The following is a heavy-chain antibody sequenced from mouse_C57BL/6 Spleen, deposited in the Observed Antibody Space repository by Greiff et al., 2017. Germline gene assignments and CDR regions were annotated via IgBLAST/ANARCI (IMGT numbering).Heavy chain of an antibody. J-gene: IGHJ1*03. CDR2: MGPGSGST. Sequence: QVQLQQSGAELVKPGASVKISCKASGYTFTDYYLNWVKARPGQGLEWIGKMGPGSGSTYYNEKFKGKATLTADKSSSTAYMQLSSLTSEDSAVYFCARSGTWGYFDVWGTGTTVTVSS. V-gene: IGHV1-77*01. CDR1: GYTFTDYY. CDR3: ARSGTWGYFDV. D-gene: IGHD3-3*01.